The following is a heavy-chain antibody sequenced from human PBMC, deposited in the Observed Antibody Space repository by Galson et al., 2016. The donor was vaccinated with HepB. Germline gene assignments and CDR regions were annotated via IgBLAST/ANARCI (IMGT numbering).Heavy chain of an antibody. V-gene: IGHV3-74*01. CDR3: ARVSSRAEARGVTNWFDP. CDR2: INSDGSTT. D-gene: IGHD3-10*01. Sequence: SLRLSCAASGFIFSNYRMHWVRPAPGKGLVWVSYINSDGSTTTYADSVKGRFTISRDNAKNTLYLQMNSLSGEDTAVYYCARVSSRAEARGVTNWFDPWGQGTLVTVSS. CDR1: GFIFSNYR. J-gene: IGHJ5*02.